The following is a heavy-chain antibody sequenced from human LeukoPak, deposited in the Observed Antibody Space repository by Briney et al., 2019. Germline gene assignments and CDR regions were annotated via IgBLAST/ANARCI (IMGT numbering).Heavy chain of an antibody. J-gene: IGHJ4*02. D-gene: IGHD3-22*01. V-gene: IGHV1-2*02. CDR1: GYSFTSYF. CDR3: ARDPPHYDSSGYYFGY. CDR2: INPNNGGT. Sequence: ASVKVSCKASGYSFTSYFMHWVRQAPGQGLEWMGWINPNNGGTNYAQEFQGRVTMTRDPSISTAYMELSRLRSDDTAVYYCARDPPHYDSSGYYFGYWGQGTLVTVSS.